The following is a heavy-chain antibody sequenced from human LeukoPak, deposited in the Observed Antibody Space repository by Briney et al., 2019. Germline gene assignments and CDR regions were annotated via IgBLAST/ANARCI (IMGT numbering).Heavy chain of an antibody. CDR2: INPNSGGT. CDR3: ATGMVRGVNPFDY. V-gene: IGHV1-2*02. CDR1: GYTFTGYY. J-gene: IGHJ4*02. D-gene: IGHD3-10*01. Sequence: ASVKVSCKASGYTFTGYYMHWVRQAPGQGLEWMGWINPNSGGTNYAQKFQGRVTMTRDTSISTAYMELSRLRSGDTAVYYCATGMVRGVNPFDYRGQGTLVTVSS.